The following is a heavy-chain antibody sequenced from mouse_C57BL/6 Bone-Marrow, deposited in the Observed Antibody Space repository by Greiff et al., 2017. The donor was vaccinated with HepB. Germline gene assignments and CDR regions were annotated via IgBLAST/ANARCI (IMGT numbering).Heavy chain of an antibody. D-gene: IGHD1-1*01. V-gene: IGHV1-26*01. CDR1: GYTFTDYY. Sequence: EVQLQQSGPELVKPGASVKISCKASGYTFTDYYMNWVKQSHGKSLEWIGDINPNNGGTSYNQKFKGKTTLTVDKSSSTAYMELRSLTSEDSAVYYCARRGGITTVFDYWGQGTTLTVSS. J-gene: IGHJ2*01. CDR2: INPNNGGT. CDR3: ARRGGITTVFDY.